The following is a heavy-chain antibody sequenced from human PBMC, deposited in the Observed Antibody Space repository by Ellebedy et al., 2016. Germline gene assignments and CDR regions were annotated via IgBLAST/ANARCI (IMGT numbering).Heavy chain of an antibody. CDR3: AMSTSSWTFFQY. V-gene: IGHV4-59*08. CDR2: MYYTGST. CDR1: GGSIRSYY. Sequence: SETLSLTCTVSGGSIRSYYWNWIRQPPGKGLEWIGHMYYTGSTNYNPSLKSRVTMSIDTSKNQLSLNVTSMTATDAAVYYCAMSTSSWTFFQYWGQGTLVTVSS. D-gene: IGHD2-2*01. J-gene: IGHJ4*02.